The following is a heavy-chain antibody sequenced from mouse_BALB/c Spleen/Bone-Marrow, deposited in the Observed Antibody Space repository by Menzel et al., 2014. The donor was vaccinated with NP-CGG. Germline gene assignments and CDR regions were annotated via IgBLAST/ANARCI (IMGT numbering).Heavy chain of an antibody. CDR3: TRGLRAWFAY. CDR2: INPSNGGT. CDR1: GYTFTSYY. D-gene: IGHD3-1*01. V-gene: IGHV1S81*02. Sequence: QVQLQQSGAELVKPGASVKLSCKASGYTFTSYYMYWVKQRPGQGLEWIGGINPSNGGTSLNEKFKSKATLTVDKSSSTAYMQLSSLTSEDSAVYYCTRGLRAWFAYWGQGTLVTVSA. J-gene: IGHJ3*01.